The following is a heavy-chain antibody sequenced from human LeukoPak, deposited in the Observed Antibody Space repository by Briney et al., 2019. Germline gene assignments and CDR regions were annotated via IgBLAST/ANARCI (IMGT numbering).Heavy chain of an antibody. Sequence: SETLSLTCAVYGGSFSGYYWSWIRQPPGKGLEWIGEINHSGSTNYNPSLKSRVTISVDTSKNQFSLKLSSVTAADTAVYYCASRYNWNYGVHWGLGTLVTVSS. D-gene: IGHD1-7*01. CDR1: GGSFSGYY. CDR3: ASRYNWNYGVH. J-gene: IGHJ4*02. V-gene: IGHV4-34*01. CDR2: INHSGST.